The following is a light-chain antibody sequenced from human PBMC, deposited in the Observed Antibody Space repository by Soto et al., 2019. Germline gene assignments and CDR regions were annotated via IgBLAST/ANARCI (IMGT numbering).Light chain of an antibody. CDR2: DDS. V-gene: IGLV3-21*02. CDR1: NIGSKS. CDR3: QVWDTSSDHPGVV. Sequence: SYELTQPPSVSVAPGQTARITCGGNNIGSKSVHWYQQKQGQAPVLVVYDDSDRPSGLPERFSGSNSGNTATLTISRVEAGDEADYYCQVWDTSSDHPGVVFGGGTKLTVL. J-gene: IGLJ2*01.